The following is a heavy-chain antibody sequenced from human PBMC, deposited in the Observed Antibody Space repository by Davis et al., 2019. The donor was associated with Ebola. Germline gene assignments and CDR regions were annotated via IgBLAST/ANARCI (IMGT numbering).Heavy chain of an antibody. J-gene: IGHJ4*02. CDR1: GGSISSSSYY. V-gene: IGHV4-61*01. Sequence: PGGSLRLSCTVSGGSISSSSYYWSWIRQPPGKGLEWIGYIYYSGSTNYNPSLKSRVTISVDTSKNQFSLKLSSVTAADTAVYYCARDNPAMGVDYWGQGTLVTVSS. CDR3: ARDNPAMGVDY. CDR2: IYYSGST. D-gene: IGHD5-18*01.